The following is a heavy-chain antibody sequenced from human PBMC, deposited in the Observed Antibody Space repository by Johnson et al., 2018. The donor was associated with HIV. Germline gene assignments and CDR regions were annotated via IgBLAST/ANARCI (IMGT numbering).Heavy chain of an antibody. Sequence: QVQLVESGGGVVRPGGSLRLSCAASGFSFSSYAMHWVRQAPGKGLEWVAVVSYDGSERYYADSVKGRFTISRDNSKNTLYLQMNSLRAEDTAVYYCARPNQLLFYPDAFDFWGQGTMVTVSS. D-gene: IGHD2-2*01. J-gene: IGHJ3*01. CDR1: GFSFSSYA. V-gene: IGHV3-30*04. CDR3: ARPNQLLFYPDAFDF. CDR2: VSYDGSER.